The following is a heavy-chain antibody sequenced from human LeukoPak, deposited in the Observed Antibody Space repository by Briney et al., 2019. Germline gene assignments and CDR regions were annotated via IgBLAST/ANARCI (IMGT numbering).Heavy chain of an antibody. V-gene: IGHV3-30-3*01. D-gene: IGHD5-18*01. Sequence: GGSLRLSCAASGFTFSNYAMHWVRQAPGEGLEWVAVISYDGSNKYYADSVKGRFTISRDNSKNTLYLQMNSLRTEDTAVYYCTTDALRGYSYGAVGYWGQGTLVTVSS. CDR1: GFTFSNYA. J-gene: IGHJ4*02. CDR3: TTDALRGYSYGAVGY. CDR2: ISYDGSNK.